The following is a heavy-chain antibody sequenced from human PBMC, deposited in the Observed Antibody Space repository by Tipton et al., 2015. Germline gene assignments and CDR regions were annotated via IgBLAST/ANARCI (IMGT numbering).Heavy chain of an antibody. V-gene: IGHV3-33*01. CDR2: IWYDGSEK. J-gene: IGHJ4*02. CDR1: HFPFSNYG. CDR3: ARGRGYTYGLFDY. Sequence: SLRLSCEASHFPFSNYGMHWVRQAPGKGLEWVAVIWYDGSEKHNIDSVKGRFTISRDNSKNSLYLQMNSLRAEDTAVYYCARGRGYTYGLFDYWGQGTPVTVSS. D-gene: IGHD5-18*01.